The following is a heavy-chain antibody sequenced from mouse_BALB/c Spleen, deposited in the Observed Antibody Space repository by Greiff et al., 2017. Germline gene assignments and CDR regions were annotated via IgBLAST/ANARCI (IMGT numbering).Heavy chain of an antibody. D-gene: IGHD1-1*02. J-gene: IGHJ2*01. V-gene: IGHV1-12*01. Sequence: LQQPGAELVKPGASVKMSCKASGYTFTSYNMHWVKQTPGQGLEWIGAIYPGNGDTSYNQKFKGKATLTADKSSSTAYMQLSSLTSEDSAVYYCARGGYGYWGQGTTLTVSS. CDR3: ARGGYGY. CDR2: IYPGNGDT. CDR1: GYTFTSYN.